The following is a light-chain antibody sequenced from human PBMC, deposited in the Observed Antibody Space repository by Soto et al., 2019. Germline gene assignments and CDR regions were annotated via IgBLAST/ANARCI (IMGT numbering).Light chain of an antibody. CDR2: GAS. Sequence: EIVLTQSPGTLSLSPGERATLSCRASQSVSSSYLAWYQQKPGQAPRLLIYGASSRATGIPDRFSGSGSGTDFTLTISRLDPEDFAVYYCLQYGSSSFTFGQGTRLEI. J-gene: IGKJ5*01. CDR1: QSVSSSY. CDR3: LQYGSSSFT. V-gene: IGKV3-20*01.